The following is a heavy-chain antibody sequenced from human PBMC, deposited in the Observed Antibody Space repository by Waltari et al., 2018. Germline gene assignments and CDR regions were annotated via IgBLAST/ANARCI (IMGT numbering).Heavy chain of an antibody. V-gene: IGHV3-7*01. CDR2: IKQDGSEK. J-gene: IGHJ4*02. D-gene: IGHD6-19*01. CDR1: GFTFSSYW. CDR3: ARSGGSGWTRYFDY. Sequence: EVQLVESGGGLVQPGGSLRLSCAASGFTFSSYWMSWVRQAPGKGLECVANIKQDGSEKYYVDSVKGRFTISRDNAKNSLYLQMNSLRAEDTAVYYCARSGGSGWTRYFDYWGQGTLVTVSS.